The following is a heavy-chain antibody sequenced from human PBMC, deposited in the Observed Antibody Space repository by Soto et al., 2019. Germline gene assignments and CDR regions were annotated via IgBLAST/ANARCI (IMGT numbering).Heavy chain of an antibody. CDR3: ARDSLLGPPNYYYYHMDV. J-gene: IGHJ6*03. CDR2: IYSGGST. D-gene: IGHD3-3*02. V-gene: IGHV3-66*01. CDR1: GFTVSSNY. Sequence: EVQLVESGGGLVQPGGSLRLSCAASGFTVSSNYMSWVRQAPGKGLEWVSVIYSGGSTYYADSVKGRFTISRDNSKNTLYLQMNSLRAEDTAVYDGARDSLLGPPNYYYYHMDVWGKGTTVTVSS.